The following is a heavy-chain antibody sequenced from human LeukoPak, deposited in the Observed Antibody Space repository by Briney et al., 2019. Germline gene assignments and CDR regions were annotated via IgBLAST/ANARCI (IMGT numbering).Heavy chain of an antibody. CDR2: ISSSGSTI. CDR1: GFTFSSYE. Sequence: GGSLILSCAASGFTFSSYEMNWVRQAPGKGLEWVSYISSSGSTIYYADSVKGRFTISRDNAKNSLYLQMNGLRAEDTAVYYCARDSYYNSSGYYYVFDYWGQGTLVTVSS. CDR3: ARDSYYNSSGYYYVFDY. D-gene: IGHD3-22*01. J-gene: IGHJ4*02. V-gene: IGHV3-48*03.